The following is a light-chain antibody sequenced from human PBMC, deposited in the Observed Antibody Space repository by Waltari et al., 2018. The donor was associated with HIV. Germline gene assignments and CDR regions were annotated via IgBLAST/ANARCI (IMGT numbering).Light chain of an antibody. J-gene: IGKJ5*01. CDR1: QGVRNA. CDR3: QQSYGTPIT. CDR2: DAS. V-gene: IGKV1-13*02. Sequence: AIQLTQSPSSLSASIGDRVTITCRASQGVRNALAWYQQKPGRPPKLLIYDASTLESGVPSRFSGSLSGTDFNLTISNLQPEDSATYYCQQSYGTPITFGQGTRLEIK.